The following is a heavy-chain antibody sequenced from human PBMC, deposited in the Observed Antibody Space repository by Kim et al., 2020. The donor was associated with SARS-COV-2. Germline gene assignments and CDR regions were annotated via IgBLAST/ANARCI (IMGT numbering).Heavy chain of an antibody. D-gene: IGHD6-13*01. V-gene: IGHV4-39*01. CDR3: ARLGGTKMAEAGTINY. Sequence: VRRRVTIHVDTSKNQFSLKLSSVTAADTAVYYCARLGGTKMAEAGTINYWGQGTLVTVSS. J-gene: IGHJ4*02.